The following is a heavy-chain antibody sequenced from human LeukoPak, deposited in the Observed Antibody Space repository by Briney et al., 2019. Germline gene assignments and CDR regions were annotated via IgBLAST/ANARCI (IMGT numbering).Heavy chain of an antibody. Sequence: GGSLRLSCAASGFTFSSYAMHWVRQAPGKGLEYVSAISSNGGSTYYANSVKGRFTISRDNSKNTLYLQMGSLGAEDMAVYYCARSASRGGLYDYWGQGTLVTVSS. CDR1: GFTFSSYA. V-gene: IGHV3-64*01. J-gene: IGHJ4*02. D-gene: IGHD3-10*01. CDR3: ARSASRGGLYDY. CDR2: ISSNGGST.